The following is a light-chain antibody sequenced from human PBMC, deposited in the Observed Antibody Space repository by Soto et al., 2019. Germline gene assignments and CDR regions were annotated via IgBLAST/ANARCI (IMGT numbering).Light chain of an antibody. Sequence: EIVLTQSPATLSLSPGERATLSCRASPSVGGHFAWYQQKPGQAPRLLIYDASDRATGIPARFSGSGSETDFTLTISSLEPDDFAVYYCQQRNNWPPSITFGQGTRLEIK. J-gene: IGKJ5*01. CDR3: QQRNNWPPSIT. CDR2: DAS. CDR1: PSVGGH. V-gene: IGKV3-11*01.